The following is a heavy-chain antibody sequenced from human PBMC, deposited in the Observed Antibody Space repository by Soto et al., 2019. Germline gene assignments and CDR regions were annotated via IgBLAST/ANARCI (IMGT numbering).Heavy chain of an antibody. CDR1: GGSIISSSYY. CDR2: IYYSGTT. Sequence: SETLSLTCTVSGGSIISSSYYWGWIRQPPGKGLEWIGSIYYSGTTNYNPSLKTRVTMSVDTSKNQFSLNLTSVTAADTAVYYCARRGSYGDYAHYWGQGTLVTVSS. CDR3: ARRGSYGDYAHY. J-gene: IGHJ4*02. V-gene: IGHV4-39*07. D-gene: IGHD4-17*01.